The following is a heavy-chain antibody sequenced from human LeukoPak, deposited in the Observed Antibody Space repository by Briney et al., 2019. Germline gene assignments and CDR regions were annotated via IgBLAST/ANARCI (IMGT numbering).Heavy chain of an antibody. J-gene: IGHJ3*02. V-gene: IGHV1-18*01. CDR1: GYTFTSYG. Sequence: ASVKVSCKASGYTFTSYGISWVRQAPGQGLEWMGWISAYNGNTNYAQKLQGRVTMTTDTSTSTAYMELRSLGSDDTAVYYCARVHFWDIVLMVYAGGAFDIWGQGTMVTVSS. CDR2: ISAYNGNT. D-gene: IGHD2-8*01. CDR3: ARVHFWDIVLMVYAGGAFDI.